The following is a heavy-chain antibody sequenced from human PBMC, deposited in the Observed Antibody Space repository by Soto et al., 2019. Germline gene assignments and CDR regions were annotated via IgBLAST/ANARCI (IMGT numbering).Heavy chain of an antibody. CDR1: GYTLTELS. J-gene: IGHJ3*02. Sequence: ASVKVSCKVSGYTLTELSMHWLRQAPGKGLEWMGGFDPEDGETIYAQKFQGRVTMTEDTSTDTAYMELSSLRSEDTAVYYCASSDHVYDIPKEGAFDIWGQGTMVTVSS. V-gene: IGHV1-24*01. CDR3: ASSDHVYDIPKEGAFDI. D-gene: IGHD3-22*01. CDR2: FDPEDGET.